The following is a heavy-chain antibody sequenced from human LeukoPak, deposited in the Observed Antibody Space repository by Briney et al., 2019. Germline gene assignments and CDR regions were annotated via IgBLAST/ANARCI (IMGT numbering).Heavy chain of an antibody. D-gene: IGHD2-2*02. V-gene: IGHV1-18*01. Sequence: GASVKVSCKASGYTFTSYGISWVRQAPGQGLEWMGWISAYNGNKNYAQKLQGRVTMTTDTSTSTAYMELRSLRSDDTAVYYCARMGYCSSTSCYIDTYWGQGTLVTVSS. J-gene: IGHJ4*02. CDR2: ISAYNGNK. CDR3: ARMGYCSSTSCYIDTY. CDR1: GYTFTSYG.